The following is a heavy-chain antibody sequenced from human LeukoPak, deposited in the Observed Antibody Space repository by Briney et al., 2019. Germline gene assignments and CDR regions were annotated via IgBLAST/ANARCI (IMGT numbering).Heavy chain of an antibody. D-gene: IGHD3-10*01. CDR1: GFTFRSTE. CDR3: ARDLDNKYGSGAFDY. Sequence: GGSLRLSCAASGFTFRSTEMNWVRQAPGKGLEWVSYISSSGSTIYYADSVKGRFTISRDNAKNSLYLQMNSLRAEDTAVYYCARDLDNKYGSGAFDYWGQGTLVIVSS. J-gene: IGHJ4*02. V-gene: IGHV3-48*03. CDR2: ISSSGSTI.